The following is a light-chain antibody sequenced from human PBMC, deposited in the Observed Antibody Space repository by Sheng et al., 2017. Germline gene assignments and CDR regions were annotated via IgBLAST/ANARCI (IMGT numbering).Light chain of an antibody. CDR1: SGHRSYA. CDR3: QTWGTGIQV. J-gene: IGLJ2*01. Sequence: QPVLTQSPSASASLGASFKLTCTLSSGHRSYAIAWHQQQPQKGPRYLMKLNSDGSHSKGDGIPDRFSGSTSGADRYLTISSLQSEDEAVYYCQTWGTGIQVFGGGTKLTVL. CDR2: LNSDGSH. V-gene: IGLV4-69*01.